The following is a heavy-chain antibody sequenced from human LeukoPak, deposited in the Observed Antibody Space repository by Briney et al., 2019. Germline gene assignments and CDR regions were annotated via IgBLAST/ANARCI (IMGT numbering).Heavy chain of an antibody. J-gene: IGHJ3*02. CDR3: AKFNTNPGYALDI. Sequence: PGGSLRLSCAASGFTFSTHAMSWVRQAPGKGLEWVSTIGGSGSSTYYADSVKGRFTISRDNAESSLYLQMNSLRAEDTAAYYCAKFNTNPGYALDIWGQGTMVTVSS. D-gene: IGHD5-18*01. CDR1: GFTFSTHA. CDR2: IGGSGSST. V-gene: IGHV3-23*01.